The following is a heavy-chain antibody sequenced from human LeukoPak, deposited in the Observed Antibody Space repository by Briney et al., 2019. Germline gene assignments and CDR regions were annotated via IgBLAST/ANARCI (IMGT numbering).Heavy chain of an antibody. CDR3: AKVEYYYDVDY. CDR1: GFTFSSYG. CDR2: IRYDGSNK. J-gene: IGHJ4*02. V-gene: IGHV3-30*02. Sequence: GGSLRLSCAASGFTFSSYGMHWFRQAPGKGLEWVAFIRYDGSNKYYADSVKGRFTISRDNSKNTLYLQMNSLRAEDTAVYYCAKVEYYYDVDYWGQGTLVTVSS. D-gene: IGHD3-22*01.